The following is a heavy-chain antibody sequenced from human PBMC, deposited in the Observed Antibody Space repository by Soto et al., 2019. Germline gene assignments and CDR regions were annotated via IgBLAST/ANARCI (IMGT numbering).Heavy chain of an antibody. CDR3: AKTRSYSTYDYGMDV. J-gene: IGHJ6*02. V-gene: IGHV6-1*01. CDR2: TYYRSKWYN. CDR1: GDSFSNNSAA. D-gene: IGHD1-26*01. Sequence: SQTLSRTGAISGDSFSNNSAAWNWIRQSPSRGLEWLGRTYYRSKWYNDYALSVKSRITINPDTSKNQFSLQLNSVTPEDTAVYYCAKTRSYSTYDYGMDVWGQGTTVTVSS.